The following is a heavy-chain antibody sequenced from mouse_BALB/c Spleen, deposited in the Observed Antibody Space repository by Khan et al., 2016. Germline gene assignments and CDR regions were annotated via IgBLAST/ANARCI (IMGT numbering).Heavy chain of an antibody. CDR1: GFNIKDTY. CDR2: IDPANGNT. D-gene: IGHD4-1*01. Sequence: VRLQQSGAELVKPGASVKLSCTASGFNIKDTYMHWVKQRPEQGLEWIGRIDPANGNTKYDPKFQGKATITADTSSNTAYLQLSSLTSEDTAVYYCARLTGTNYWGQGTTLTVSS. CDR3: ARLTGTNY. V-gene: IGHV14-3*02. J-gene: IGHJ2*01.